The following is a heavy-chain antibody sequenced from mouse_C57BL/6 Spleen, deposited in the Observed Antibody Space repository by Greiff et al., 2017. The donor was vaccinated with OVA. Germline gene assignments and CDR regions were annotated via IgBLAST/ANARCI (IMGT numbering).Heavy chain of an antibody. CDR1: GYAFTNYL. V-gene: IGHV1-54*01. D-gene: IGHD2-12*01. J-gene: IGHJ3*01. CDR3: ARSNYSWFAY. CDR2: INPGSGGT. Sequence: QVQLQQSGAELVRPGTSVKVSCKASGYAFTNYLIEWVKQRPGQGLEWIGVINPGSGGTNYNEKFKGKATLTADKSSSTAYMQLSSLTSEDSAVYCCARSNYSWFAYWGQGTLVTVSA.